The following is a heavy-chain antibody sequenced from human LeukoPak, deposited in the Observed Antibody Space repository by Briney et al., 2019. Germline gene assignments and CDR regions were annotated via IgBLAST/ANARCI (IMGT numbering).Heavy chain of an antibody. V-gene: IGHV1-2*04. CDR2: INPNSGGT. J-gene: IGHJ5*02. CDR3: ARGPVALVSGSWFDP. Sequence: ASVKVSCKASGYTFTGYYMHWVRQAPGQGLEWMGWINPNSGGTNYAQKFQGWVTMTRDTSISTAYMELSRLRSDDTAVYYCARGPVALVSGSWFDPWGQGTLVTVSS. CDR1: GYTFTGYY. D-gene: IGHD4-23*01.